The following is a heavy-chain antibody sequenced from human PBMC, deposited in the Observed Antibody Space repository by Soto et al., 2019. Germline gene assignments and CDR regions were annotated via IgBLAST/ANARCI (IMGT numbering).Heavy chain of an antibody. CDR3: TRVDRVATPTKGYYGMDV. D-gene: IGHD5-12*01. Sequence: PGGSLRLSCAASGFTFSGSAMHWVRQASGKGLEWVGRIRSKANSYATAYAASVKGRFTISRDDSKNTAYLQMNSLKTEDTAVYYCTRVDRVATPTKGYYGMDVWGQGTTVTVSS. CDR1: GFTFSGSA. V-gene: IGHV3-73*01. CDR2: IRSKANSYAT. J-gene: IGHJ6*02.